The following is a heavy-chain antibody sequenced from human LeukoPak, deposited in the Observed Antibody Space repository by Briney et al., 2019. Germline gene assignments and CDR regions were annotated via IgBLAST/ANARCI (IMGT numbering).Heavy chain of an antibody. J-gene: IGHJ4*02. CDR1: GFTFSTYV. CDR3: ATDRSKVGDIDY. D-gene: IGHD1-26*01. CDR2: ISYGGSNK. V-gene: IGHV3-30-3*01. Sequence: PGGSLRLSCAASGFTFSTYVMSWVRQAPGKGLEWVALISYGGSNKYYADSVKGRFTISRDNSKNTLSLRMNSLRAEDTAVYYCATDRSKVGDIDYWGQGTLVIVSS.